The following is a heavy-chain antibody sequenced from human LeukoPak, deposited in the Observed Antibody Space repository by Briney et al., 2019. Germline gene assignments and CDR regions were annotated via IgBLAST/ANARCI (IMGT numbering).Heavy chain of an antibody. Sequence: SVKVSCKASGGTFSSYAISWVRQAPGQGLEWMGRIIPIFGIANYAQKLQGRVTITADKSTSTANMELSSLRSEDTAVYYCARDAPGPQKLAMKKWGFDPWGQGTLVTVSS. CDR2: IIPIFGIA. J-gene: IGHJ5*02. CDR1: GGTFSSYA. V-gene: IGHV1-69*04. CDR3: ARDAPGPQKLAMKKWGFDP. D-gene: IGHD6-13*01.